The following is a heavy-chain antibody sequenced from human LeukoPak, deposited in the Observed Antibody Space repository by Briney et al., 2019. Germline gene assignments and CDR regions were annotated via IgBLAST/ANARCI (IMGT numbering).Heavy chain of an antibody. D-gene: IGHD2-2*01. CDR2: IYPGDSDI. CDR1: GYSFTNYW. J-gene: IGHJ3*01. V-gene: IGHV5-51*01. Sequence: PGESLRISCKCSGYSFTNYWIGWVGQLPGKGLEWMGIIYPGDSDIRNSPSFQGQVTISADKSISTVYLQWSSLKASDTAMYYCARDGPVPATADAFDFWGQGTMVTVSS. CDR3: ARDGPVPATADAFDF.